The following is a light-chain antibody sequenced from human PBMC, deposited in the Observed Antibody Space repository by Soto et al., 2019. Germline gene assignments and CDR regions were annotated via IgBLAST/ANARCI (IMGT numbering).Light chain of an antibody. CDR2: EVS. J-gene: IGLJ1*01. Sequence: QSALTQPASVSGSPGQSITISCTGTSSDVGGYNSVSWYQHHPGKAPKLMTYEVSNRPSGVSNRFSGSKSGNTASLTISRLQAEDEADYYCSSYTSSSTLYVFGTGTKLTVL. V-gene: IGLV2-14*01. CDR1: SSDVGGYNS. CDR3: SSYTSSSTLYV.